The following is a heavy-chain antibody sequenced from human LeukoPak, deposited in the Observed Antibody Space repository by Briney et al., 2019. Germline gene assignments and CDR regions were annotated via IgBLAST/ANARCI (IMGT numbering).Heavy chain of an antibody. CDR3: ARAPELDDAFDI. J-gene: IGHJ3*02. CDR1: GFTFSSYA. CDR2: ISSNGGST. D-gene: IGHD1-7*01. Sequence: GGSLRLSCAASGFTFSSYAMHWVRQAPGKGLEYVSAISSNGGSTYYANSVKGRFTISRDNSKNTLYLQMGSLRSEDMAVYYCARAPELDDAFDIWGQGTMVTVSS. V-gene: IGHV3-64*01.